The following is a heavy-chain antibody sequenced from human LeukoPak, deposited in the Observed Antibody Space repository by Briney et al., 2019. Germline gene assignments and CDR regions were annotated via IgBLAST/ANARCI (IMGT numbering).Heavy chain of an antibody. D-gene: IGHD3-10*01. V-gene: IGHV3-23*01. CDR2: ISGSGGST. Sequence: PGGSLRLSCAASGFTFSSYAMSWVRQAPGKGLEWVSAISGSGGSTYYADSVKGRFTISRDNSKNTLYLQMNSLRAEDTAVYYCAKDKDPLLWLGDSPKGVFDYWGQGTLVTVSS. J-gene: IGHJ4*02. CDR3: AKDKDPLLWLGDSPKGVFDY. CDR1: GFTFSSYA.